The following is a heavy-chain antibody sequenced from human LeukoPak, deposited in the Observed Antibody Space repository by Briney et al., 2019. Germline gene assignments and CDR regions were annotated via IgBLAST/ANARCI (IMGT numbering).Heavy chain of an antibody. J-gene: IGHJ4*02. Sequence: ASVKVSCKAAGYSFTVYYMHWVRQAPGQGLEWMGWINPNSGGTKYAQKFQGRVTMTRDMYISTAYMELRRLRSDDTAVYNCARGRLSAGWEIRPKFDYWGQGTLVTVSS. CDR3: ARGRLSAGWEIRPKFDY. CDR1: GYSFTVYY. CDR2: INPNSGGT. D-gene: IGHD1-26*01. V-gene: IGHV1-2*02.